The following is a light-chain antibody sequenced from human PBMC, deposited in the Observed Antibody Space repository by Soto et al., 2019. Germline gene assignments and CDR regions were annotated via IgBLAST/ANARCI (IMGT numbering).Light chain of an antibody. J-gene: IGKJ4*01. CDR1: QGISSA. CDR3: QQFNNYPLT. CDR2: DAS. V-gene: IGKV1D-13*01. Sequence: AIHLTQSPSSLSASVVDRASITCRASQGISSALAWYQQKPGKAPKLLIYDASSLESGVPSRFSGSGSGTDFTLTISSLQPEDFATYYCQQFNNYPLTFGGGTKVDIK.